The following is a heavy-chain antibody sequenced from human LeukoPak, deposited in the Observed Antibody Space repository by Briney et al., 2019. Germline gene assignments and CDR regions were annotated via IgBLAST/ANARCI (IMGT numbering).Heavy chain of an antibody. CDR3: AKGSIADYDFWSGYYTHYFDY. CDR1: GFTFSSYA. CDR2: ISGSGGST. D-gene: IGHD3-3*01. V-gene: IGHV3-23*01. Sequence: GGSLRPSCAASGFTFSSYAMGWVRQAPGKGLEWVSAISGSGGSTYYADSVKGRFTISRDNSKNTLYLQMNSLRAEDTAVYYCAKGSIADYDFWSGYYTHYFDYWGQGTLVTVSS. J-gene: IGHJ4*02.